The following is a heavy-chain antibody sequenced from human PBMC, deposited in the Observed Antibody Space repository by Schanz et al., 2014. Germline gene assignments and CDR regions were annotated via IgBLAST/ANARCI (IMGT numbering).Heavy chain of an antibody. Sequence: VQLVESGGGLVQPGGSLRPSCAASGFIFSNFAMEWVRQAPGKGLEKVAAISTDGTNTYYAASVRGRFTISRDNSKNTVYLQMDSLRSEDTAVYYCTRDRGALVTHNDALNLWGQGTMVSVSS. CDR1: GFIFSNFA. V-gene: IGHV3-30*04. D-gene: IGHD2-8*02. CDR3: TRDRGALVTHNDALNL. CDR2: ISTDGTNT. J-gene: IGHJ3*01.